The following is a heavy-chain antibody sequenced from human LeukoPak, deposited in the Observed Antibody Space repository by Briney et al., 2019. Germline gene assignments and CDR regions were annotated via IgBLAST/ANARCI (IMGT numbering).Heavy chain of an antibody. D-gene: IGHD6-6*01. J-gene: IGHJ5*02. Sequence: PGGSLRLSRAVSGFTFSNYAMSWVRQAPGKGLEWVSAISGSGGSTYYADSVKGRFTISRDNSKNTLYLQMNGLRAEDTAIYYCAKSISSSSSWGQGTLVTVSS. CDR1: GFTFSNYA. CDR2: ISGSGGST. CDR3: AKSISSSSS. V-gene: IGHV3-23*01.